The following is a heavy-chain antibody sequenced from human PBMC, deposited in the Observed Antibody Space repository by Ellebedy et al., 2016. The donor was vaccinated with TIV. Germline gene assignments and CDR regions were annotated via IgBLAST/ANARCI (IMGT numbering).Heavy chain of an antibody. CDR3: ARCSYDSSGFYYYYGMDV. D-gene: IGHD3-22*01. V-gene: IGHV4-39*01. CDR2: IYHSGST. CDR1: GGSISSSSYY. J-gene: IGHJ6*02. Sequence: MPGGSLRLSCTVSGGSISSSSYYWGWIRQPPGKGLEWIGSIYHSGSTYYNPSLKSRVTISVDTSKNQFSLKLSSVTAADTAVYYCARCSYDSSGFYYYYGMDVWGQGTTVTVSS.